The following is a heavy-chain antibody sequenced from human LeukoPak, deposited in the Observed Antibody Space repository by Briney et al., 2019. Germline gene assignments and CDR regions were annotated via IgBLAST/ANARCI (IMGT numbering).Heavy chain of an antibody. CDR2: MYYSGST. D-gene: IGHD6-13*01. Sequence: SETLSLTCTVSGGSISNNFWTWIRQPPGKGLECIGFMYYSGSTNYNPSLKSRVTMSVDTSKNQFSLKLSSVTAADTAVYYCATGIADFDYWGQGTLVTVSS. CDR1: GGSISNNF. V-gene: IGHV4-59*12. J-gene: IGHJ4*02. CDR3: ATGIADFDY.